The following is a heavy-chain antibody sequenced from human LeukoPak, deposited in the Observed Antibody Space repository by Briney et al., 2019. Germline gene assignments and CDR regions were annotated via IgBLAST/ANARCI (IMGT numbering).Heavy chain of an antibody. V-gene: IGHV3-23*01. CDR3: AKGWSSGWGPPLDY. CDR2: ISGSGGST. J-gene: IGHJ4*01. D-gene: IGHD6-19*01. CDR1: GFTFSSYA. Sequence: GGSLRLSCAASGFTFSSYAMSWVRQAPGKGLEWVSAISGSGGSTYYADSVKGRFTISRDNSKNALYLRMNSLRAEDTAVYYCAKGWSSGWGPPLDYWGXXXLVTVSS.